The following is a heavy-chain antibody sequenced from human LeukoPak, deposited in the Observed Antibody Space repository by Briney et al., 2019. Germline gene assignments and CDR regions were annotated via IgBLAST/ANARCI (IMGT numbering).Heavy chain of an antibody. V-gene: IGHV3-74*03. J-gene: IGHJ6*03. CDR1: GFTFSTSW. CDR3: ARGGSPIHYYYMDV. Sequence: PGGSLRLSCAASGFTFSTSWMHWVRQAPGKGLVWVSRINSDETRIMYADSVKGRFTISRDNAKNTLFLQMNSLRAEDAAVYYCARGGSPIHYYYMDVWGKGTTVTISS. D-gene: IGHD5-12*01. CDR2: INSDETRI.